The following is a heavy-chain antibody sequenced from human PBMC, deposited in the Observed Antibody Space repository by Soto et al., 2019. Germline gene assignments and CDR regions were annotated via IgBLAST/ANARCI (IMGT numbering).Heavy chain of an antibody. CDR2: IIPILGIA. J-gene: IGHJ3*02. Sequence: ASVKVSCKASGGTFSSYTISWVRQAPGQGLEWMGRIIPILGIANYAQKFQGRVTITADKSTSTAYMELSSLRSEDTAVYYCASLAVADVAFDSWGQGKMVTVSS. D-gene: IGHD6-19*01. CDR1: GGTFSSYT. V-gene: IGHV1-69*02. CDR3: ASLAVADVAFDS.